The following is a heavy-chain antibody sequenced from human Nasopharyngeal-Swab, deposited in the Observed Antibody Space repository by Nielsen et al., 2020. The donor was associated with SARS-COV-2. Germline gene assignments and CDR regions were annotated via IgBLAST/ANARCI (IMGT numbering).Heavy chain of an antibody. CDR1: GITFSDYY. D-gene: IGHD4-11*01. CDR3: AREGATVIGYYYYYMDV. J-gene: IGHJ6*03. CDR2: VSISSSYT. Sequence: GGSLRRYCAATGITFSDYYMSWIRQAPGKGLEWVSYVSISSSYTNYADSVKGRFTISRDNAKNSLYLQMYSLRAEDTAVYYCAREGATVIGYYYYYMDVWGKGTTVTVAS. V-gene: IGHV3-11*06.